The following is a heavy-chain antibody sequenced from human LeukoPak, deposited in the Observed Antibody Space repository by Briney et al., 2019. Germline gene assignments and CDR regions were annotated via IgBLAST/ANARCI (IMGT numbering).Heavy chain of an antibody. D-gene: IGHD4-17*01. V-gene: IGHV3-23*01. CDR3: AKGTTVTTVASRAFDY. J-gene: IGHJ4*02. CDR1: GFTFSSYA. CDR2: ISGSGAST. Sequence: GGSLRLSCAASGFTFSSYAMSWVRQAPGKGLEWVSAISGSGASTYYADSVKGRFTISRDNSKNTLYPQMNSLRAEDTAVYHCAKGTTVTTVASRAFDYWGQGTLVTVSS.